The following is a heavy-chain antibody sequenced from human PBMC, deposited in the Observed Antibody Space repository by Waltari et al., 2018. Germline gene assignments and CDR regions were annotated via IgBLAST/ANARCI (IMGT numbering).Heavy chain of an antibody. V-gene: IGHV3-48*03. CDR1: GLTFSNLE. CDR3: ARPYDFWSGYRD. CDR2: ISSSGSTI. J-gene: IGHJ4*02. Sequence: EVQLVESGGGLVQPGGSLGLPCGASGLTFSNLELNWVRQAPGKGLEWISYISSSGSTIYYADSVKGRFTISRDNAKNSLYLQMNSLRAEDTAVYYCARPYDFWSGYRDWGQGTLVTVSS. D-gene: IGHD3-3*01.